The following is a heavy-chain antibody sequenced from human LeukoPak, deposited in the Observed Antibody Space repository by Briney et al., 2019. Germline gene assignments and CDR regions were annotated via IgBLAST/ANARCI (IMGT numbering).Heavy chain of an antibody. CDR3: AKDVAYCSRTSCYVNFDY. D-gene: IGHD2-2*01. CDR2: ISGSGGST. Sequence: GGSLRLSCAVSGFTFRSYGMSWVRQAPGKGLEWGSSISGSGGSTYYADSVQGRFTISRDNSKNTLYLQMNSLRAEDTAVYYCAKDVAYCSRTSCYVNFDYWGQGTLVTVSS. J-gene: IGHJ4*02. CDR1: GFTFRSYG. V-gene: IGHV3-23*01.